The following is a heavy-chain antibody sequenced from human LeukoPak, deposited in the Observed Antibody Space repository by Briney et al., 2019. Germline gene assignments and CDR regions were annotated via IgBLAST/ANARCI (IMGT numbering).Heavy chain of an antibody. CDR3: ARDRGFNDYVWGSYRSSGGMDV. D-gene: IGHD3-16*02. Sequence: SETLSLTCTVPGGSVSSSSYYWGWIRQPPGKGLEWIGSIYYSGSTYYNPSLKSRVTMSVDTSKNQFSLKLSSVTAADTAVYYCARDRGFNDYVWGSYRSSGGMDVWGKGTTVTVSS. V-gene: IGHV4-39*07. CDR2: IYYSGST. J-gene: IGHJ6*03. CDR1: GGSVSSSSYY.